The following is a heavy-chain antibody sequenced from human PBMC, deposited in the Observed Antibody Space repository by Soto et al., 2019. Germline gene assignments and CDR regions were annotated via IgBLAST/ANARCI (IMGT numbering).Heavy chain of an antibody. V-gene: IGHV4-34*01. J-gene: IGHJ4*02. CDR3: ARRNRYRALSVGY. CDR2: INHSGST. CDR1: GGSFSGYY. D-gene: IGHD1-26*01. Sequence: QVQLQQWGAGLLKPSETLSLTCAVYGGSFSGYYWSWIRQPPGKGLEWIGEINHSGSTNYNPSLKSRVTISVDTSKNQFSLKLSSVTAADTAVYYCARRNRYRALSVGYWGQGTLVTVSS.